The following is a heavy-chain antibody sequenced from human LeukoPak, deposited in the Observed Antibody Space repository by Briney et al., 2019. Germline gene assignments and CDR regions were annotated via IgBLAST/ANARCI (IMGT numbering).Heavy chain of an antibody. CDR1: GGTFSSYA. CDR3: ARGRIAVAGTPSGSDYFYYMDV. D-gene: IGHD6-19*01. Sequence: SVKVSCKASGGTFSSYAISWVRQAPGQGLEWMGGIIPIFGTANYAQKFQGRVTIAADESTSTAYMELSSLRSEDTAMFYCARGRIAVAGTPSGSDYFYYMDVWGKGTMVTVSS. CDR2: IIPIFGTA. J-gene: IGHJ6*03. V-gene: IGHV1-69*13.